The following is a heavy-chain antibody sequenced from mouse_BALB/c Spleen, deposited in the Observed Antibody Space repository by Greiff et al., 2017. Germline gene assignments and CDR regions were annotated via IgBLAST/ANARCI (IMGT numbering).Heavy chain of an antibody. CDR2: INPSSGYT. Sequence: VQLQQSGAELARPGASVKMSCKASGYTFTSYTMHWVKQRPGQGLEWIGYINPSSGYTNYNQKFKDKATLTADKSSSTAYMQLSSLTSEDSAVYYCARFSRIYYDYDGYFDYWGQGTTLTVSS. CDR3: ARFSRIYYDYDGYFDY. CDR1: GYTFTSYT. J-gene: IGHJ2*01. V-gene: IGHV1-4*01. D-gene: IGHD2-4*01.